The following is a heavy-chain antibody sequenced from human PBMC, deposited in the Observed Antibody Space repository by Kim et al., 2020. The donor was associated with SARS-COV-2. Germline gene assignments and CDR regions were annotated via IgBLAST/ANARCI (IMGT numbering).Heavy chain of an antibody. V-gene: IGHV1-69*13. CDR3: GASVPKVVGYCSTSNCYKSDF. CDR1: GVTFSSYA. Sequence: SVKVSCKASGVTFSSYAISWVRQAPGQGREWMGGITPMYGTTNYAPKFQGRFAITADASTSTAYMELSSLRSEDTAVYYCGASVPKVVGYCSTSNCYKSDFWAQGTLLTVSS. D-gene: IGHD2-2*02. J-gene: IGHJ4*02. CDR2: ITPMYGTT.